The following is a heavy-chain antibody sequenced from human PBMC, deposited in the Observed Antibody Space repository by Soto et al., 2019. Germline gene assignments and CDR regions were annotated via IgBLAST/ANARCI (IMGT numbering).Heavy chain of an antibody. CDR2: MSGTAGNT. J-gene: IGHJ4*02. CDR3: AKKYYFGSGSYVFYFDY. Sequence: EVQLLESGGGSVQPGGSLRLSCAASGFTFSNYAMTWVRQAPGKGLEWVSTMSGTAGNTYYADSVKGRFTISRDNSNNTLYLQMNSMRAEYTAVYYCAKKYYFGSGSYVFYFDYWGQGPLVTVSS. D-gene: IGHD3-10*01. CDR1: GFTFSNYA. V-gene: IGHV3-23*01.